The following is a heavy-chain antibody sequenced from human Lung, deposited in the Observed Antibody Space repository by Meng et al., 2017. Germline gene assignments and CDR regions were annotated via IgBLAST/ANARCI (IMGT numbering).Heavy chain of an antibody. CDR1: GYTFTNYG. CDR3: ARVEVGITSGDY. J-gene: IGHJ4*02. V-gene: IGHV1-18*01. Sequence: AQSVQPGGEVKNSGASAMVSCKASGYTFTNYGITWVRQAPGQGLEWMGWINAYNGDTNYAQTLQGRVTMTTDTSTSTAYMELRSLRSDDTAVYYCARVEVGITSGDYWGQGTLVTVSS. CDR2: INAYNGDT. D-gene: IGHD2-21*01.